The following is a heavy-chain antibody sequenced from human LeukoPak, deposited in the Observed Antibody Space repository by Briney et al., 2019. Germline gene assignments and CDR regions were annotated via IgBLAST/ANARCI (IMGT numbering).Heavy chain of an antibody. CDR2: INSNSGVT. CDR1: VYTYTGYY. CDR3: ARDVYYYDSSGYQRAFDI. D-gene: IGHD3-22*01. Sequence: ASVWDSCKSSVYTYTGYYMHWLRQAPGQGLEWMGWINSNSGVTNYAQKFQGRVTMTRDMSISTAYMQLSRLGADDTAVYYCARDVYYYDSSGYQRAFDIWGQGTMVPV. V-gene: IGHV1-2*02. J-gene: IGHJ3*02.